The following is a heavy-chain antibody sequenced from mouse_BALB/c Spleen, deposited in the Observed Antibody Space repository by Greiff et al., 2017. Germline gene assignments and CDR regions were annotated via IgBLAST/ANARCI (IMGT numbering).Heavy chain of an antibody. CDR2: IYPGDGDT. Sequence: QVQLQQSGPELVKPGASVKISCKASGYAFSSSWMNWVKQRPGQGLEWIGRIYPGDGDTNYNGKFKGKATLTADKSSSTAYMQLSSLTSVDSAVYFCARSDDYWGQGTLVTVSA. V-gene: IGHV1-82*01. J-gene: IGHJ3*01. CDR1: GYAFSSSW. CDR3: ARSDDY.